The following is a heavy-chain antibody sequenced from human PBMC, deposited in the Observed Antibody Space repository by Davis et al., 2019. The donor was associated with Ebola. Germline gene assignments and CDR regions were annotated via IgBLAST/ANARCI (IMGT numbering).Heavy chain of an antibody. J-gene: IGHJ6*02. V-gene: IGHV5-51*01. CDR3: ARQRSYYYYAMDV. CDR2: IYPGDSDT. CDR1: GYSFTSSW. Sequence: KVSCKGSGYSFTSSWIGWVRQMPGKGLEWMGIIYPGDSDTRYSPSFQGQVTISADKSISTAYLQWSSLKASDTAMYYCARQRSYYYYAMDVWGQGTTVTVSS.